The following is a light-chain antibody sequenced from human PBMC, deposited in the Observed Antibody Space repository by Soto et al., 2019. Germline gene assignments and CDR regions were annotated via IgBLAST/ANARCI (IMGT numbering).Light chain of an antibody. CDR1: HSVSSN. CDR3: QQYHNWPQT. CDR2: GAS. V-gene: IGKV3-15*01. J-gene: IGKJ1*01. Sequence: EIVMTQSPATLSVSPGERATLSCRASHSVSSNLAWYQQKPGQAPRLLIDGASSRATGIPARFSGSGSGTEFTLTISSLQSEDFAVYYCQQYHNWPQTFGHGTKVDIK.